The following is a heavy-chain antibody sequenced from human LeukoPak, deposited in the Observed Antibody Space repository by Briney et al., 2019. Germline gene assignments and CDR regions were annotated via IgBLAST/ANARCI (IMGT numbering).Heavy chain of an antibody. CDR2: ISYDGSNK. D-gene: IGHD6-13*01. CDR1: GFTFSSYA. J-gene: IGHJ6*02. Sequence: HPGGSLRLSCAASGFTFSSYAMHWVRQAPGKGLKWVAVISYDGSNKYYADSVKGRFTISRDNSKNTLYLQMNSLRAEDTAVYYCARGEAAAGYYYYGMDVWGQGTTVTVSS. V-gene: IGHV3-30-3*01. CDR3: ARGEAAAGYYYYGMDV.